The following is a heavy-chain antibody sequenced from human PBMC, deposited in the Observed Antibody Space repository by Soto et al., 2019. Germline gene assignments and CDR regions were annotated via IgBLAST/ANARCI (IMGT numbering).Heavy chain of an antibody. CDR3: ETYCSGGSCYTSPEYFQH. D-gene: IGHD2-15*01. J-gene: IGHJ1*01. CDR1: GGTFSSYT. Sequence: QVQLVQSGAEVKKPGSSVKVSCKASGGTFSSYTISWVRQAPGQGLEWMGRIIPILGIANYAQKFQGRVTITADKSTSTAYMELSSLRSEDTAVYYCETYCSGGSCYTSPEYFQHWGQGTLVTVSS. V-gene: IGHV1-69*02. CDR2: IIPILGIA.